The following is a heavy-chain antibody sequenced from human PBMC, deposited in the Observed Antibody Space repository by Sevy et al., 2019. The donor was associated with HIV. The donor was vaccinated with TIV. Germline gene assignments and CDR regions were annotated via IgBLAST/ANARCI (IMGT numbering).Heavy chain of an antibody. CDR3: AGGRYDSSGSFDALDI. CDR2: IYGSGGVT. D-gene: IGHD3-22*01. J-gene: IGHJ3*02. CDR1: GFTFTSYA. Sequence: GESLKISCKPSGFTFTSYAMNWVRQAPGKGLEWISTIYGSGGVTYYADSVKGRFTISRDKSQNTLYLQMNSLRTEDTALYYCAGGRYDSSGSFDALDIWGQGTMVTVSS. V-gene: IGHV3-23*01.